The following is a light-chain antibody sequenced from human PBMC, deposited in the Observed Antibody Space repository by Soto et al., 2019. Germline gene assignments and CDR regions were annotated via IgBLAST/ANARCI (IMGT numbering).Light chain of an antibody. V-gene: IGKV3-15*01. CDR2: GAS. Sequence: EIGMTQSPATLSVSPGERATLSCRASQSVSSNLAWYQQKPGQAPRLLIYGASTRATGIPARFSGSGSGTEFTLTISSLQSEDFAVYYCQQYNNWPFTFGPGTKVYIK. CDR3: QQYNNWPFT. CDR1: QSVSSN. J-gene: IGKJ3*01.